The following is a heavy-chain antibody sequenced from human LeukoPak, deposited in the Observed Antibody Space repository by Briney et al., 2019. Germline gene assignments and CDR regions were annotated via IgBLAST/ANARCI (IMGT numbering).Heavy chain of an antibody. V-gene: IGHV5-51*01. CDR1: GYSFTTYW. CDR2: IYPGDSDA. D-gene: IGHD2-21*02. J-gene: IGHJ3*02. CDR3: ARQGRIVVVTTTHDAFDT. Sequence: GESLKISCTGFGYSFTTYWIGWVRQMPGKGLEWMGIIYPGDSDARYSPSLQGQVTISVDKSISTAYLQWSSLKASDTAMYYCARQGRIVVVTTTHDAFDTWGQGTMVTVSS.